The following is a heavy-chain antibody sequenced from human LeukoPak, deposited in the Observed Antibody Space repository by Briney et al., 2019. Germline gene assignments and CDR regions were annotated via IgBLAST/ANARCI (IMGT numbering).Heavy chain of an antibody. CDR2: IYNSGST. CDR1: GGSISSYY. J-gene: IGHJ4*02. Sequence: SETLPLTCTVSGGSISSYYWSWIRQPPGKGLEWIGYIYNSGSTNYNPSLKSRVTISVDTSKNQFSLKLTSVTAADTAVYYCARDSESTAGRSFDFWGQGILVTVSS. D-gene: IGHD1-1*01. V-gene: IGHV4-59*12. CDR3: ARDSESTAGRSFDF.